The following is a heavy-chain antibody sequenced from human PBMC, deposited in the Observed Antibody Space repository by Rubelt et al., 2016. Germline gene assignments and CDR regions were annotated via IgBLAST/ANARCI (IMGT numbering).Heavy chain of an antibody. Sequence: QVQLVQSGAEVKKPGASVKVSCKASGYTFTTYGISWVRQAPGQGLEWRGWIRTYNGNTNYAQQLQGRVTMPTDTSTSTAYMELRSLRSDDTAMYFCARGYCSSANCLFNWFDPWGQGTLVTVSS. CDR1: GYTFTTYG. CDR3: ARGYCSSANCLFNWFDP. CDR2: IRTYNGNT. V-gene: IGHV1-18*01. J-gene: IGHJ5*02. D-gene: IGHD2-2*01.